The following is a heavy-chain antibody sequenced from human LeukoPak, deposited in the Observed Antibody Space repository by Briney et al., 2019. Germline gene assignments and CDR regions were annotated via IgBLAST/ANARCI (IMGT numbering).Heavy chain of an antibody. Sequence: PSETLSLTCAVSGGSVSRSNWWNWVRQPPGKGLEWIGEIHHSGSTNYNPSLKSRVTMSVDKSKNQFSLKLSSVTAADTAVYYCARTEAFCSDTSCSNWFDPRGQGTLVTVSS. J-gene: IGHJ5*02. CDR3: ARTEAFCSDTSCSNWFDP. CDR2: IHHSGST. CDR1: GGSVSRSNW. V-gene: IGHV4-4*02. D-gene: IGHD2-2*01.